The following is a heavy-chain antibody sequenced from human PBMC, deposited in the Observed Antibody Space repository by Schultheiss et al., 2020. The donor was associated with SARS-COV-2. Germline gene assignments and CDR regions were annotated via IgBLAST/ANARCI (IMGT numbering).Heavy chain of an antibody. CDR3: TRAFTLYYYYYMDV. CDR1: GFTFSSYA. V-gene: IGHV3-49*04. J-gene: IGHJ6*03. CDR2: IRSKTYGGTT. Sequence: GGSLRLSCAASGFTFSSYAMSWVRQAPGKGLEWVGFIRSKTYGGTTEYAASVKGRFTISRDDSKSIAYLQMNSLKTEDTAVYHCTRAFTLYYYYYMDVWGKGTTVTVSS.